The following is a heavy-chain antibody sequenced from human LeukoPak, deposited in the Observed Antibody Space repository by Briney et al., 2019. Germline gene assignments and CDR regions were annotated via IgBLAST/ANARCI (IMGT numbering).Heavy chain of an antibody. D-gene: IGHD3-22*01. CDR3: ARGLYYYDSSGSSTYYFDY. Sequence: PSETLSLTCTVSGGSISSYYWSCIRQPAGKGLEWIGHIYSSGSTNYNPSLKSRGTMLVDTSKNQFSLKLNSVTTADTAVYYCARGLYYYDSSGSSTYYFDYWGQGTLVTVPS. CDR2: IYSSGST. V-gene: IGHV4-4*07. CDR1: GGSISSYY. J-gene: IGHJ4*02.